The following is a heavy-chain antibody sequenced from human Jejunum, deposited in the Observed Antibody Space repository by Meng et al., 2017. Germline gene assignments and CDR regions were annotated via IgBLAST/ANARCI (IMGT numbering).Heavy chain of an antibody. D-gene: IGHD1-1*01. CDR2: INGDGRTI. J-gene: IGHJ4*02. CDR1: GFAFSSSW. V-gene: IGHV3-74*01. Sequence: GESLKISCEASGFAFSSSWVHWVRQAPGKGLVWVACINGDGRTISYADSLKGRFTVSRDNAKNTLYLQMNSLRAEDTAVYYCARGGNYYLDYWGQGTLVTVSS. CDR3: ARGGNYYLDY.